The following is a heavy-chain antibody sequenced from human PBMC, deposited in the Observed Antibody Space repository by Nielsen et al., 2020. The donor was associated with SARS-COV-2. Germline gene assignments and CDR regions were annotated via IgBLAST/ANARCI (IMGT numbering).Heavy chain of an antibody. D-gene: IGHD1-26*01. V-gene: IGHV3-7*03. Sequence: GGSLRLSCAASAFTFSRYWMSWVRQAPGKGLEWVANIKQDGSEKYYVDSVKGRFTISRDNAKNSLYLQMNSLRAEDTAVYYCARDGGWGLLGYWGQGTLVTVSS. CDR3: ARDGGWGLLGY. CDR1: AFTFSRYW. CDR2: IKQDGSEK. J-gene: IGHJ4*02.